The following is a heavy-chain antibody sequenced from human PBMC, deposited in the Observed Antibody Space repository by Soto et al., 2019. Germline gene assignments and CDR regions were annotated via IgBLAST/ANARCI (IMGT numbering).Heavy chain of an antibody. CDR1: GFTFSSYS. Sequence: PGGSLRLSCAASGFTFSSYSMNWVRQAPGKGLEWVSSISSSSSYIYYADSVKGRFTISRDNAKNSLYLEMNSLRAEDTAVYYCARDLHGFDFYWGQGTLVTVSS. D-gene: IGHD3-9*01. V-gene: IGHV3-21*01. CDR3: ARDLHGFDFY. J-gene: IGHJ4*01. CDR2: ISSSSSYI.